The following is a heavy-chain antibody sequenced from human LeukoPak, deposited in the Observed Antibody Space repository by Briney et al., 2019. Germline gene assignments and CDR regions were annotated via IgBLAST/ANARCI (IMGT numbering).Heavy chain of an antibody. CDR3: ARFRLRYIDY. D-gene: IGHD3-9*01. CDR1: GGSISSGSYY. J-gene: IGHJ4*02. Sequence: PSETLSLTCTVSGGSISSGSYYWSWIRQPAGKGLEWIGRIYTSGSTNYNPSLKSRVTISVDTSKNQFSLKLSSVTAADTAVYYCARFRLRYIDYWGQGTLVTVSS. V-gene: IGHV4-61*02. CDR2: IYTSGST.